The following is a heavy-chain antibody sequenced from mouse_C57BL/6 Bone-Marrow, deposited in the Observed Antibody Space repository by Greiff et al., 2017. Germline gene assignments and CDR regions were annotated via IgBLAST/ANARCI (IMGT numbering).Heavy chain of an antibody. CDR2: IDPENGDT. V-gene: IGHV14-4*01. CDR1: GFNIKDDY. J-gene: IGHJ2*01. Sequence: EVQLQESGAELVRPGASVKLSCTASGFNIKDDYMHWVKQRPEQGLEWIGWIDPENGDTEYASKFQGKATITADTSSNTAYLQLSSLTSEDTAVYYCTALRRYFDYWGQGTTLTVSA. CDR3: TALRRYFDY. D-gene: IGHD1-2*01.